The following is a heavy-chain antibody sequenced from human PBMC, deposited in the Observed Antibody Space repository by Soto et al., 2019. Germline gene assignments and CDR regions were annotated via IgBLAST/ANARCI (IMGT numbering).Heavy chain of an antibody. Sequence: VQLVESGGGVVQPGRSLRLSCAASGFTFRNYAMHWVRQAPGKGLVCVAVISYDGGNKFYRDYVKGRFTITRDNSKHPLYLQINSLRYEDTAVYYCARGDREDIAVVIGVRPGEYGGDVWGQGTTVTVSS. V-gene: IGHV3-30-3*01. CDR2: ISYDGGNK. CDR1: GFTFRNYA. CDR3: ARGDREDIAVVIGVRPGEYGGDV. J-gene: IGHJ6*02. D-gene: IGHD2-15*01.